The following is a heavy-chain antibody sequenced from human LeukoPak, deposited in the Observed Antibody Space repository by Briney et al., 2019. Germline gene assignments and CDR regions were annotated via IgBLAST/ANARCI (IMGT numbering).Heavy chain of an antibody. CDR2: INHSGST. CDR3: ARGDYRSYWYSDL. J-gene: IGHJ2*01. D-gene: IGHD4-11*01. V-gene: IGHV4-34*01. CDR1: GGSFSGYY. Sequence: SETLSLTCAVYGGSFSGYYWSWIRQPPGKGLEWIGEINHSGSTNYNPSLKSRVTISVDTSKNQFSLKLSSVTAADTAAYYCARGDYRSYWYSDLWGRGTLVTGSS.